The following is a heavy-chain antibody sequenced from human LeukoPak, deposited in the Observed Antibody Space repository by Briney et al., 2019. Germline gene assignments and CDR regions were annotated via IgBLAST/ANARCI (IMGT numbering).Heavy chain of an antibody. CDR2: FDPEDGET. D-gene: IGHD4/OR15-4a*01. V-gene: IGHV1-24*01. CDR1: GYTLTELS. J-gene: IGHJ4*02. Sequence: ASVKVSCKVSGYTLTELSMHWVRQAPGKGLEWMGGFDPEDGETIYAQKFQGRVTMTEDTSTDTAYMELSSLRSEDTAVYYCATDIYPPRWTMLLPLAYWGRGTLVTVSS. CDR3: ATDIYPPRWTMLLPLAY.